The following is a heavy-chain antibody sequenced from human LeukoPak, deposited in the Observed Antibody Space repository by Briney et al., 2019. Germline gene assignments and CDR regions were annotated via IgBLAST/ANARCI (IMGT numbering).Heavy chain of an antibody. CDR3: ARGNPTITMAWGNAFDI. CDR1: GVSFNFYS. J-gene: IGHJ3*02. CDR2: TNPSGDT. D-gene: IGHD3-10*01. Sequence: PSETLSLTCAVSGVSFNFYSWTWIRQSPGKGQEWIGETNPSGDTNYSPSLKSRASISVDTSKNQFSLNVRSVTVADTAVYFCARGNPTITMAWGNAFDIWGRGTMVTVSS. V-gene: IGHV4-34*01.